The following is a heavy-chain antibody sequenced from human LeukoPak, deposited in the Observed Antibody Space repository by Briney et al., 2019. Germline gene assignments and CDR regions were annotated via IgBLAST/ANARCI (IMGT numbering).Heavy chain of an antibody. CDR1: GFTFSSYS. J-gene: IGHJ6*02. D-gene: IGHD5-18*01. V-gene: IGHV3-21*01. Sequence: GGSLRLSCAASGFTFSSYSMNWVRQAPGKGLEWVSSISSSSSYIYYADSVKGRFTISRDNAKNSLYLQMNSLRAEDTAVYYCAREKAGYSYGLRGYYYYGMDVWGQGTTVTVAS. CDR2: ISSSSSYI. CDR3: AREKAGYSYGLRGYYYYGMDV.